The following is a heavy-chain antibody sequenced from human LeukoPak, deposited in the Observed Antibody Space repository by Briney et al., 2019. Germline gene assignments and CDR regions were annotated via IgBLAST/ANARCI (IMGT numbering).Heavy chain of an antibody. CDR3: TTYPGDY. Sequence: GGSLRLSCAASGFTFSNAWMSWVRQAPGKGLEWVGRIKSKTDGRTTDYAAPVKGRFTISRDDSKNTLYLQMNSLKTEDTAVYYCTTYPGDYWGQGTLVTVSS. CDR1: GFTFSNAW. V-gene: IGHV3-15*01. CDR2: IKSKTDGRTT. J-gene: IGHJ4*02. D-gene: IGHD3-16*02.